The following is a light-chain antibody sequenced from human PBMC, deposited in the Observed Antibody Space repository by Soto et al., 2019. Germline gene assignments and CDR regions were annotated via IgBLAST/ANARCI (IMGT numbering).Light chain of an antibody. CDR1: QSISTY. CDR3: QRSNRSIS. V-gene: IGKV1-39*01. J-gene: IGKJ5*01. Sequence: DIQMTQSPSSLFASVGDRVTITCRASQSISTYLNWYQQRPGKAPRLLIYAASSLQSGVPSRFSGSGSGTDFPLTISRLQPEDFVTYYCQRSNRSISFGQGTRLEMK. CDR2: AAS.